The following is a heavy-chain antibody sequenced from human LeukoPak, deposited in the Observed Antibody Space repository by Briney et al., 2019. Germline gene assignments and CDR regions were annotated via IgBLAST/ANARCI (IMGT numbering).Heavy chain of an antibody. CDR1: GGTFSSYA. CDR2: IIPIFGTA. Sequence: SVKVSCKASGGTFSSYAISWVRQAPGQGLEWMGGIIPIFGTANYAQKFQGRVTITADEFTSTAYMELSSLRSEDTAVYYCARGYGDFYPNFDYWGQGTLVTVSS. CDR3: ARGYGDFYPNFDY. J-gene: IGHJ4*02. D-gene: IGHD4-17*01. V-gene: IGHV1-69*13.